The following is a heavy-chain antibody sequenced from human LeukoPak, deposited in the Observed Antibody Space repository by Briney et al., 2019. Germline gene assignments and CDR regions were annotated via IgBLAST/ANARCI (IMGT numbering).Heavy chain of an antibody. V-gene: IGHV4-34*01. D-gene: IGHD5-12*01. Sequence: SETLSLTCAVYGGSFSGYYWSRIRQPPGKGLEWIGEINHSGSTNYNPSLKSRVTISVDTSKNQFSLKLSSVTAADTAVYYCARGRLWWLPGYFDYWGQGTLVTVSS. J-gene: IGHJ4*02. CDR2: INHSGST. CDR3: ARGRLWWLPGYFDY. CDR1: GGSFSGYY.